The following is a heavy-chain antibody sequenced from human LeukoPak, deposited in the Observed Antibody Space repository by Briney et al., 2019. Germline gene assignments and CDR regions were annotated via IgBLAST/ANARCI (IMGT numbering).Heavy chain of an antibody. CDR2: IKQDGSEK. D-gene: IGHD6-13*01. V-gene: IGHV3-7*01. Sequence: GGSLRLSCAASGFTFSSYWMSWVRQAPGKGLEWVANIKQDGSEKYYVDSVKGRFTISRDNAKNSLYLQMNSLRAEDTAVYYCARVDERRSSSWYVALGLGHYYYYMDVWGKGTTVTVSS. CDR3: ARVDERRSSSWYVALGLGHYYYYMDV. CDR1: GFTFSSYW. J-gene: IGHJ6*03.